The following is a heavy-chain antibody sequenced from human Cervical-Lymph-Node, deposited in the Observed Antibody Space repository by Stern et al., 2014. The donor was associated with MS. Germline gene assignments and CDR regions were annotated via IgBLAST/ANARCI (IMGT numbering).Heavy chain of an antibody. CDR2: IYPLDSDT. CDR1: GYNFANYW. D-gene: IGHD2-15*01. V-gene: IGHV5-51*03. CDR3: ARWWDSGTRRYIDN. Sequence: EDQLVESGGEVKKPGESLRISCKGSGYNFANYWIAWVRQMPGKGLEWMGIIYPLDSDTRYSPSFQGQVTMSADKSINTAYLQWSSLRASDTAIYYCARWWDSGTRRYIDNWGQGTLVTVSS. J-gene: IGHJ4*02.